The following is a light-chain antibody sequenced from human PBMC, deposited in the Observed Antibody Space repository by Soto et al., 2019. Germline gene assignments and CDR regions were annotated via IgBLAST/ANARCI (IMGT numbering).Light chain of an antibody. CDR3: CSYTSSDTHLV. J-gene: IGLJ3*02. Sequence: QSMLTQPATVSGSPGQSITISCTGSSSDIGGYNYVSWYQQHPGKAPKLMIYEVINRPSGVSSRFSGSKSGNTASLTISGLQAEDEADYYCCSYTSSDTHLVFGGGTKLTVL. CDR1: SSDIGGYNY. V-gene: IGLV2-14*01. CDR2: EVI.